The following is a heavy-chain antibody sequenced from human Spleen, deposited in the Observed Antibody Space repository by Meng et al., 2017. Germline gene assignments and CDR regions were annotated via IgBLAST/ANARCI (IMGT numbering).Heavy chain of an antibody. CDR3: ARDLNGDRGIYFDY. V-gene: IGHV1-18*01. CDR1: GYTFTSYG. D-gene: IGHD3-10*01. J-gene: IGHJ4*02. CDR2: ISAYNGNT. Sequence: QVPLLQSGAEVKKPGASVKVSCKASGYTFTSYGISWVRQAPGQGLEWMGWISAYNGNTNYAQKLQGRVTISRDTSASTAYMELSSLRSEDTAIYYCARDLNGDRGIYFDYWGQGTLVTVSS.